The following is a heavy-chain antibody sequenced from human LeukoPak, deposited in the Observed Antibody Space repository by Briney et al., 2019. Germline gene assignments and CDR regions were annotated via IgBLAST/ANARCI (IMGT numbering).Heavy chain of an antibody. D-gene: IGHD6-6*01. Sequence: GGSLRLSCAASGFTFSSYAMSWVRQAPGRGLEWVSAISGSGGSTYYADSVKGRFTISRDNSKNTLYLQMNSLRAEDTAVYYCAKYGVAARCVDYWGQGTLVTVSS. J-gene: IGHJ4*02. V-gene: IGHV3-23*01. CDR2: ISGSGGST. CDR3: AKYGVAARCVDY. CDR1: GFTFSSYA.